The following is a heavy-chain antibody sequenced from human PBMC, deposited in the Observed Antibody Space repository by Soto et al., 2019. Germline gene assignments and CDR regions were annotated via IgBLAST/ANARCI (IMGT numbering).Heavy chain of an antibody. D-gene: IGHD2-2*01. Sequence: QVQLVQSGAEVKKPGASVKVSCKASGYTFTSYGISWVRQAPGQGLEWMGWISAYNGNTNYAQKLQGRVTMTTDTSTSTAFMELRSLSSDDTAMYYCARVRGDIVVVPAATPYYYYGMDVWGQGNTVTVSS. J-gene: IGHJ6*02. V-gene: IGHV1-18*01. CDR3: ARVRGDIVVVPAATPYYYYGMDV. CDR2: ISAYNGNT. CDR1: GYTFTSYG.